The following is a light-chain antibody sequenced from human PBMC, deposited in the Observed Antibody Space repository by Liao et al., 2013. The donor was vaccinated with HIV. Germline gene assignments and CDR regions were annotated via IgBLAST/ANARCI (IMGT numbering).Light chain of an antibody. CDR2: YDD. CDR1: NIGSKS. CDR3: QTWDSSNMI. Sequence: SLVLTQPPSVSVAPGKTASITCGGNNIGSKSVHWYQQMPGQAPALVIYYDDDRPSGIPERFSGSQSGNTATLTISGTQTLDEADYYCQTWDSSNMIFGGGTKLTVL. V-gene: IGLV3-21*01. J-gene: IGLJ2*01.